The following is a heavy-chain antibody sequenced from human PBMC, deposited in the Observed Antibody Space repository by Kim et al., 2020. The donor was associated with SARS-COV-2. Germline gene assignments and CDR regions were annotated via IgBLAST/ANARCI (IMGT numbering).Heavy chain of an antibody. V-gene: IGHV2-70*01. Sequence: DKYYSTSLKTRLNISKDTSKNQVVLTMTNMDPVDTATYYCARQLVTTALDYWGQGTLVTVSS. D-gene: IGHD4-17*01. J-gene: IGHJ4*02. CDR3: ARQLVTTALDY. CDR2: DK.